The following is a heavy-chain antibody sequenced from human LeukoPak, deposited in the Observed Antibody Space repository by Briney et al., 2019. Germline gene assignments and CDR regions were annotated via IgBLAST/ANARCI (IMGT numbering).Heavy chain of an antibody. CDR2: ISAYNGNT. Sequence: ASVTVSFKASGYTFTIYAMHWVRQAPGQRLEWMGWISAYNGNTNYAQKLQGRVTMTTDTSTSTAYMELRSLRSDDTAVYYCASILILEWPGFDYWGQGTLVTVSS. CDR1: GYTFTIYA. CDR3: ASILILEWPGFDY. V-gene: IGHV1-18*01. D-gene: IGHD2-15*01. J-gene: IGHJ4*02.